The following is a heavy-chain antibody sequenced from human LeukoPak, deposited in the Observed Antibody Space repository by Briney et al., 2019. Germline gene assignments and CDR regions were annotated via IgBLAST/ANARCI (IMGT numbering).Heavy chain of an antibody. CDR2: TYYRSKWYN. V-gene: IGHV6-1*01. Sequence: SQTLSLTCAISGDSVSSNSAAWHWIRQSPSRGLEWLGRTYYRSKWYNDYAVSVKSRITINPDTSKNQFSLQLNSVTPEDAAVYYCARVERSLNGWFDPWGQGTLVTVSS. J-gene: IGHJ5*02. CDR3: ARVERSLNGWFDP. CDR1: GDSVSSNSAA. D-gene: IGHD1-26*01.